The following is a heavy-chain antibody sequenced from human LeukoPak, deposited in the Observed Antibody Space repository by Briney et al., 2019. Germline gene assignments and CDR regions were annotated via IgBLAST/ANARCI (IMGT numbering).Heavy chain of an antibody. J-gene: IGHJ4*02. V-gene: IGHV3-9*01. CDR2: ISWNSGSI. CDR1: GFTFDDYA. Sequence: GGSLRLSCAASGFTFDDYAMHWVRQAPGKGLEWVSGISWNSGSIGYADSVKGRFTISRDNAKNSLYLQMNSLRAEDTALYYCAKALAVAGTSGFDYWGQGTLVTVPS. D-gene: IGHD6-19*01. CDR3: AKALAVAGTSGFDY.